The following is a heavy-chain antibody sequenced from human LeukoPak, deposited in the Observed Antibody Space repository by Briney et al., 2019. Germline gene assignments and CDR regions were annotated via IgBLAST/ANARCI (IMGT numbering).Heavy chain of an antibody. Sequence: GGSLRLSCAASGFTFDDYGMSWVRQAPGKGLEWVSSISSSSSYIYYADSVKGRFTISRDNAKNSLYLQMNSLRAEDTAVYYCARCSASSWYSVDYWGQGTLVTVSS. D-gene: IGHD6-13*01. J-gene: IGHJ4*02. CDR2: ISSSSSYI. V-gene: IGHV3-21*01. CDR3: ARCSASSWYSVDY. CDR1: GFTFDDYG.